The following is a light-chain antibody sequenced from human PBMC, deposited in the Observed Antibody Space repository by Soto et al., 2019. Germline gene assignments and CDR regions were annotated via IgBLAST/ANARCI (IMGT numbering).Light chain of an antibody. CDR2: GNS. CDR1: SSNIGGGYD. V-gene: IGLV1-40*01. J-gene: IGLJ2*01. CDR3: QSYDSSLSSWL. Sequence: QAVVKQPPSVSGAAGQRVTISCTGSSSNIGGGYDVHWYQQLPGTAPKLLMFGNSNRPPGVPDRFSGSKSGTSASASLAITGLQAEDEADYYCQSYDSSLSSWLFGGGTKLTVL.